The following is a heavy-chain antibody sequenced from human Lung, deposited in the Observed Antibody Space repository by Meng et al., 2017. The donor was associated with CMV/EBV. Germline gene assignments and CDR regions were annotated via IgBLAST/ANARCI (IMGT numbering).Heavy chain of an antibody. CDR2: MNPNRGNT. D-gene: IGHD3-22*01. CDR3: ARVDYYDSSGYPMTYNWFDP. V-gene: IGHV1-8*01. J-gene: IGHJ5*02. Sequence: KISCKASGYTFSSYDINWVRQATGQGLEWMGWMNPNRGNTGYAQKFQGRVTMTRNTSISTAYMELSSLRSEDTAVYYCARVDYYDSSGYPMTYNWFDPWGQGTXVTCSS. CDR1: GYTFSSYD.